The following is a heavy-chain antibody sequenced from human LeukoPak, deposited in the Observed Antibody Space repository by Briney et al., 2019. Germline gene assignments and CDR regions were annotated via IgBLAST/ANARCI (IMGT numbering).Heavy chain of an antibody. D-gene: IGHD2-2*01. J-gene: IGHJ4*02. V-gene: IGHV3-11*04. Sequence: PGGSLRLSCAASGFTFSDYYMSWIRQAPGKGLEWVSYISSSGSTIYYADSVKGRFTISRDNSKNTLYLQMNSLRAEDTAVYYCASDQTYCSSTSCHPGPFDYWGQGTLVTVSS. CDR3: ASDQTYCSSTSCHPGPFDY. CDR2: ISSSGSTI. CDR1: GFTFSDYY.